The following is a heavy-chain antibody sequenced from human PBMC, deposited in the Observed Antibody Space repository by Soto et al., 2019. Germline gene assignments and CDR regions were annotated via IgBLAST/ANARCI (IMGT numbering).Heavy chain of an antibody. Sequence: QPGGSLRLSCAASGFTVSSNYMSWVRQAPGKGLEWVSVIYSGGSTYYADSVKGRFTISRDDSKNTLYLQMNSLRAEDTAVYYCARDKDYGGNSDYYYYGMDVWGQGTTVTVSS. D-gene: IGHD4-17*01. CDR2: IYSGGST. CDR3: ARDKDYGGNSDYYYYGMDV. V-gene: IGHV3-53*01. CDR1: GFTVSSNY. J-gene: IGHJ6*02.